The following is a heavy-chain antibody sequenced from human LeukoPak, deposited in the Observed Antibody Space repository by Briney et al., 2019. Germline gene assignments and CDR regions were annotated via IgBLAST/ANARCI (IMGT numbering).Heavy chain of an antibody. J-gene: IGHJ3*02. D-gene: IGHD1-26*01. CDR3: AAEWEPNDAFDI. V-gene: IGHV3-23*01. Sequence: PGGSLRLSCAASGFTFSSYSMSWVRQAPGKGLEWVSAISGSGGSTYYADSVKGRFTISRDNSKNTLYLQMNSLRAEDTAVYYCAAEWEPNDAFDIWGQGTMVTVSS. CDR2: ISGSGGST. CDR1: GFTFSSYS.